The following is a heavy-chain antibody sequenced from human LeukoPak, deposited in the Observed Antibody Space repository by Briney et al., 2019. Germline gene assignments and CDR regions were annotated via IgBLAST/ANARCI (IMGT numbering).Heavy chain of an antibody. J-gene: IGHJ4*02. Sequence: GASVKVSCKASGGTFSSYAISWVRQAPGQGLEWMGRIIPILGIANYAQKFQGRVTITADKSTSTAYMELRSLRSDDTAVYYCARDSSLLPSYWGQGTLVTVSS. V-gene: IGHV1-69*04. CDR1: GGTFSSYA. D-gene: IGHD2-15*01. CDR2: IIPILGIA. CDR3: ARDSSLLPSY.